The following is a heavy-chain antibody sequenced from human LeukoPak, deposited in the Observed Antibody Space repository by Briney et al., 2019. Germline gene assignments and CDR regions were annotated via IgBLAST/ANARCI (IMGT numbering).Heavy chain of an antibody. CDR1: GFTFSSYG. V-gene: IGHV3-30*02. J-gene: IGHJ4*02. D-gene: IGHD3-22*01. Sequence: GGSLRLSCAASGFTFSSYGMHWVRQAPGKGLEWVAFIRYDGSNKYYADSVKGRFTISRDNSKNTLYLQMNSLRAEDTAVYYCAREGIPYDSSGLDYWGQGTLVTVSS. CDR2: IRYDGSNK. CDR3: AREGIPYDSSGLDY.